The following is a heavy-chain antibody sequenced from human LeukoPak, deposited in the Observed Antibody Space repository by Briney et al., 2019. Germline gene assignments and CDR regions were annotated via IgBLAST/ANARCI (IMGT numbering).Heavy chain of an antibody. J-gene: IGHJ4*02. V-gene: IGHV4-31*03. Sequence: SETLSPTCTVSGGSISSGGYYWSWIRQHPGRGLEWIGYIYSGSTYYNPSLKSRVTISVDTSKNQFSLKLSSVTAADTAVYYCARGGGVVPAAYDYWGQGTLVTVSS. CDR1: GGSISSGGYY. D-gene: IGHD2-2*01. CDR3: ARGGGVVPAAYDY. CDR2: IYSGST.